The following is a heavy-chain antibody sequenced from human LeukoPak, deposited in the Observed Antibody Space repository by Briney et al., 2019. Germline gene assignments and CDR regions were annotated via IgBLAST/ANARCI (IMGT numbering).Heavy chain of an antibody. Sequence: GSLGLSCAASGFTFTTYALGWFGQPPGRGLGWIGEIYHSGSTNYNPSLKSRVTISVDKSKNQFSLKLSSVTAADTAVYYCAVLGSPNFRDDYWGQGTLVTVSS. CDR2: IYHSGST. V-gene: IGHV4-4*02. D-gene: IGHD1-26*01. CDR3: AVLGSPNFRDDY. CDR1: GFTFTTYAL. J-gene: IGHJ4*02.